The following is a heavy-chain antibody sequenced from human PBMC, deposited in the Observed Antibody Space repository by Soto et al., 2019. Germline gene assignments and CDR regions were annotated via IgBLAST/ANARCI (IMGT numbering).Heavy chain of an antibody. CDR1: GGTFSSYA. CDR2: FIPIFGTA. J-gene: IGHJ3*02. CDR3: AGAGLRLGELSPTSEAFDI. Sequence: QVQLVQSGAEVKKPGYSVKVSCKASGGTFSSYAISWVRQAPGQGLEWMGGFIPIFGTANYAQKFQGRVTITADESTSTGYMELSSLRSEATAVYYCAGAGLRLGELSPTSEAFDIWGQGTMVTVSS. V-gene: IGHV1-69*01. D-gene: IGHD3-16*02.